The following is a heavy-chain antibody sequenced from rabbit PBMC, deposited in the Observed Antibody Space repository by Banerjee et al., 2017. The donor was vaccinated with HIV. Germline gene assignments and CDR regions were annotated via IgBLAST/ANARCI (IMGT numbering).Heavy chain of an antibody. CDR2: IYTGGSGST. D-gene: IGHD8-1*01. Sequence: QEQLVESGGGLVQPEGSLTLTCTASGFSFSSSYEMCWVRQAPGKGLEWIACIYTGGSGSTYYATWAKGRFTISGTSSTTVTLQMTSLTAADTATYFCANAGSSYSFKLSDQGTLVTVS. J-gene: IGHJ4*01. CDR3: ANAGSSYSFKL. V-gene: IGHV1S45*01. CDR1: GFSFSSSYE.